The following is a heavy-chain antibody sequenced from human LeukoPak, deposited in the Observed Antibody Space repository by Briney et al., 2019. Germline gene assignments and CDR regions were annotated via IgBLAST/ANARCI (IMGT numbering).Heavy chain of an antibody. J-gene: IGHJ4*02. Sequence: GGSLRLSCAASGFTFSDYYMNWVRQAPGKGLELVSSISRSSTLYYADSVKGRFTISRDSAKNSLCQQMNSLRAEDTAVSDCARVAVVLHYFDYWGQGTLVTVSS. V-gene: IGHV3-69-1*01. D-gene: IGHD6-19*01. CDR1: GFTFSDYY. CDR2: ISRSSTL. CDR3: ARVAVVLHYFDY.